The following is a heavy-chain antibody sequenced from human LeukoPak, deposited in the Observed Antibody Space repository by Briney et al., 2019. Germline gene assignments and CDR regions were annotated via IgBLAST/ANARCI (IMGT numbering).Heavy chain of an antibody. J-gene: IGHJ5*02. CDR1: GGSISSNSYY. V-gene: IGHV4-61*05. Sequence: SETLSLTCIVSGGSISSNSYYWSWVRQPPGKALEWIGEINHSGSTNYNPSLKSRVTISVDKSLRQFFLRLSPVTAADTAVYYCARERASNNYYNYFDPWGQGTQVTVSS. D-gene: IGHD1-1*01. CDR3: ARERASNNYYNYFDP. CDR2: INHSGST.